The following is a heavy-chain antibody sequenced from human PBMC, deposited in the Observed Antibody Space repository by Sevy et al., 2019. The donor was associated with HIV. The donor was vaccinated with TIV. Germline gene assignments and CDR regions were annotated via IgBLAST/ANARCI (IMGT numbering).Heavy chain of an antibody. J-gene: IGHJ4*02. V-gene: IGHV3-30*04. D-gene: IGHD6-25*01. CDR3: ARDSNVYDSGGSLDS. CDR2: ILHDGSRQ. Sequence: GGSLRLSCTASGFSFSIHSMHWVRQAPGKGLEWVSFILHDGSRQDYADSVKGRFIISRDNSKNTVYLEMSVLRPEDTATYYCARDSNVYDSGGSLDSWGQGTLVSVSS. CDR1: GFSFSIHS.